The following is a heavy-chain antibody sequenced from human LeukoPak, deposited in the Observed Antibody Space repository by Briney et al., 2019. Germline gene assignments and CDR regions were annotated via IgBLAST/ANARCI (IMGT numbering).Heavy chain of an antibody. D-gene: IGHD3-16*02. J-gene: IGHJ4*02. CDR1: GYTFTGYY. Sequence: ASVKVSCKASGYTFTGYYMHWVRQAPGQGLEWMGRINPNSGGTNYAQKFQGRVTMTRDTSISTAYMELSRLRSDDTAVYYCARDQLMITFGGVIDDYWGQGTLVTVSS. V-gene: IGHV1-2*06. CDR3: ARDQLMITFGGVIDDY. CDR2: INPNSGGT.